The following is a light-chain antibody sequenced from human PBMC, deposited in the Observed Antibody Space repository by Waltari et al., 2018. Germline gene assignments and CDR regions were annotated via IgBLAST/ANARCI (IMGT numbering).Light chain of an antibody. CDR1: SSDVGGYNS. V-gene: IGLV2-8*01. CDR3: TSYAGNSNTYV. Sequence: QHALTQPPSASGAPGQSVTISCPGTSSDVGGYNSASWYQQHPGKAPKLMIYDVNKRPSGVPDRFSGSKSGNTASLTVSGLQPEDDADYYCTSYAGNSNTYVFGTGTKVTVL. J-gene: IGLJ1*01. CDR2: DVN.